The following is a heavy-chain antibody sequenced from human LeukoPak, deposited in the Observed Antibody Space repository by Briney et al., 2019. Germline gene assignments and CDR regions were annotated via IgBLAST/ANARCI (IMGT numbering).Heavy chain of an antibody. Sequence: PGGSLRLSCVASGLTFRSYWMTWVRQAPGKEPEWVANIKEDGSEKYYEDSVRGRFTISRDNAKNTLYLDMNSLRAEDTAVFYCATDQDHGYFRQWGQGTLVIVSS. CDR2: IKEDGSEK. CDR1: GLTFRSYW. D-gene: IGHD4-17*01. V-gene: IGHV3-7*01. J-gene: IGHJ1*01. CDR3: ATDQDHGYFRQ.